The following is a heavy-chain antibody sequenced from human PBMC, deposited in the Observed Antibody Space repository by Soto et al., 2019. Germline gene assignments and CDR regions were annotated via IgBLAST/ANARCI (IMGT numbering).Heavy chain of an antibody. Sequence: EVQLVESGGCSVQPGRSLRLSCAASGFSFDDYGMHWVRQGPGKGLEWVSGISWNSGDIYYADSVKGRFTISRDNAKRSLYLQMNSLRTEDTALYYCAKDNDLDRDGPFDYWGQGILVNVSS. J-gene: IGHJ4*02. CDR2: ISWNSGDI. CDR3: AKDNDLDRDGPFDY. V-gene: IGHV3-9*01. D-gene: IGHD2-2*03. CDR1: GFSFDDYG.